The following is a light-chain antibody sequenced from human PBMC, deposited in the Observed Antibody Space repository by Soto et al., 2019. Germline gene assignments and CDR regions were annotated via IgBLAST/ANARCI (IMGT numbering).Light chain of an antibody. Sequence: EIVLAQSPGTLSLSRGERATLSCRASQSVSSNYLAWYQQKPGQAPRLLIYGASTRATGIPDRFSGGGSGTDFTLTISRLEPEDFAVYYCHQYGSSPQTFGQGTKVDIK. CDR2: GAS. CDR3: HQYGSSPQT. V-gene: IGKV3-20*01. J-gene: IGKJ1*01. CDR1: QSVSSNY.